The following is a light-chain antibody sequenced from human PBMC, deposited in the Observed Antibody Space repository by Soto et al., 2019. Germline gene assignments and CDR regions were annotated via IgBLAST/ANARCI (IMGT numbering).Light chain of an antibody. CDR1: QSVLYSSNNKNY. Sequence: DIVMTQSPDSLAVSLGERATINCKSSQSVLYSSNNKNYLAWYQQKPGQPPKLLIYWASTRESGVPDRFSGSGSGTDVTLTISSLQAEDVAVYYCQQYYSTPETFGQGTQVEIK. CDR3: QQYYSTPET. CDR2: WAS. V-gene: IGKV4-1*01. J-gene: IGKJ1*01.